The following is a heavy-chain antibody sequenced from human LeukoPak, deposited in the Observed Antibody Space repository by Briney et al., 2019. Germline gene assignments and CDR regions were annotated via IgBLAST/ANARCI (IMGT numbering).Heavy chain of an antibody. CDR1: GDSMSNYY. CDR3: AGAVTVSRFDY. J-gene: IGHJ4*02. CDR2: VYTSGTT. D-gene: IGHD4-17*01. Sequence: SETLSLTCTVSGDSMSNYYWNWIRQPAGKGLEWIGRVYTSGTTYSKPSLKSRVTMSVDTSKNQFSLNLTSVTAADTGMYYCAGAVTVSRFDYWGQGAVVTVSS. V-gene: IGHV4-4*07.